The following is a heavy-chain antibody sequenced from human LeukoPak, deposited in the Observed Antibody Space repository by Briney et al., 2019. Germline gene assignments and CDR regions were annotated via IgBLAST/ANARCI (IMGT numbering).Heavy chain of an antibody. Sequence: GGSLRLSCAASGFTFDDYAMHWVRQAPGKGLEWVSGISWNSGSIGYADSVKGRFTISRGNAKNSLYLQMNSLRAEDTALYYCAKGHSGWYRDYYYYMDVWGKGTTVTVSS. CDR1: GFTFDDYA. J-gene: IGHJ6*03. V-gene: IGHV3-9*01. CDR3: AKGHSGWYRDYYYYMDV. CDR2: ISWNSGSI. D-gene: IGHD6-19*01.